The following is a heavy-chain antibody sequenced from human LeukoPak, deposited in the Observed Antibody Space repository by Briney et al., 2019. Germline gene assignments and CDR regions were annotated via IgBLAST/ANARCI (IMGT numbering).Heavy chain of an antibody. CDR3: AREDTAMVPDAFDI. CDR1: GGSFSGYY. CDR2: INHSGST. Sequence: SETLSLTCAVYGGSFSGYYWSWIRQPPGKGLEWIGEINHSGSTNYNPSLKSRVTISVDTSKYQFSLKLSSVTAADTAVYYCAREDTAMVPDAFDIWGQGTMVTVSS. D-gene: IGHD5-18*01. J-gene: IGHJ3*02. V-gene: IGHV4-34*01.